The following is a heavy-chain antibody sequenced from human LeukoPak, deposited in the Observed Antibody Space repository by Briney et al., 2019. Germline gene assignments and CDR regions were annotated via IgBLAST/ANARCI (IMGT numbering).Heavy chain of an antibody. CDR1: GFTFSSYA. D-gene: IGHD2-2*01. J-gene: IGHJ5*02. CDR2: ISYDGSNK. Sequence: QPGGSLRLSCAASGFTFSSYAMHWVRQAPGKGLEWVAVISYDGSNKYYADSVKGRFTISRDNSKNTLYLQMNSLRAEDTAVYYCAKKALYCSSTSCNWFDPWGQGTLVTVSS. V-gene: IGHV3-30-3*02. CDR3: AKKALYCSSTSCNWFDP.